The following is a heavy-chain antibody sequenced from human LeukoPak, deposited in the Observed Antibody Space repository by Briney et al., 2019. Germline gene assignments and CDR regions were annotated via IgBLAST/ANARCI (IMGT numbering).Heavy chain of an antibody. J-gene: IGHJ3*02. V-gene: IGHV3-23*01. D-gene: IGHD1-26*01. CDR1: GFTFSSYA. CDR2: ISGSGGST. Sequence: GGSLRLSCAASGFTFSSYAMSWVRQAPGKGLEWVSAISGSGGSTYYADSVKGRFTTSRDNSKNTLYLQMNSLRAEDTAVYYCAKDLVVGAKSTGDAFDIWGRGTMVTVSS. CDR3: AKDLVVGAKSTGDAFDI.